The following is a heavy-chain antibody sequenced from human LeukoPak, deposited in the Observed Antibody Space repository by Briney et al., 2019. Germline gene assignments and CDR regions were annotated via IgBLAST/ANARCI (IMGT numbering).Heavy chain of an antibody. CDR3: AKDQAVLAFDI. CDR2: ISGSGGST. J-gene: IGHJ3*02. Sequence: PGGSLRLSCAASGFTFSSYAMSWVRQAPGKGLEWVSGISGSGGSTYYADSVKGRFTISRDNSQNTLYLQLTSLRAEDTAVYYCAKDQAVLAFDIWGQGTMVPVSS. V-gene: IGHV3-23*01. D-gene: IGHD4/OR15-4a*01. CDR1: GFTFSSYA.